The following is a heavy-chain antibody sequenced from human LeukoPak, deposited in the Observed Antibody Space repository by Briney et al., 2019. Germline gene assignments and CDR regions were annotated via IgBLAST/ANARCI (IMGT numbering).Heavy chain of an antibody. V-gene: IGHV3-23*01. J-gene: IGHJ6*02. CDR3: AKVQGSSWYDIFGLDV. Sequence: GGSLRLSCAASGFTFSSYGMHWVRQAPGKGLEWVSAISGSGGSTYYADSVKGRFTISRDNSKNTLYLQMNSLRAEDTAVYYCAKVQGSSWYDIFGLDVWGQGTTVTVSS. D-gene: IGHD6-13*01. CDR2: ISGSGGST. CDR1: GFTFSSYG.